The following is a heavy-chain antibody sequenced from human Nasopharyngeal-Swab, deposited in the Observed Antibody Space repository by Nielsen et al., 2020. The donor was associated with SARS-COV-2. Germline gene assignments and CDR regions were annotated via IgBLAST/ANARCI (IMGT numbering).Heavy chain of an antibody. CDR3: ARDKFWSGYYSWFDP. Sequence: GESLKISCAASGFTFSAFGMNWVRQAPGKGLEWVSHISSSGSTIYYADSVKGRFTISRDNAKNSLYLQMNSLRAEDTAVYYCARDKFWSGYYSWFDPWGQGTLVTVSS. V-gene: IGHV3-48*03. J-gene: IGHJ5*02. D-gene: IGHD3-3*01. CDR1: GFTFSAFG. CDR2: ISSSGSTI.